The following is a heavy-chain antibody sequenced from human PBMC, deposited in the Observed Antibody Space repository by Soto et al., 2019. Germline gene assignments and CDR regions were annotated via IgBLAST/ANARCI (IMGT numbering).Heavy chain of an antibody. CDR2: IYYGGSA. V-gene: IGHV4-59*08. J-gene: IGHJ4*02. CDR3: ARGGHCTNGVCSALDY. CDR1: GGSISTHY. Sequence: QVQLQESGPGLVKPSGTLSLTCTVSGGSISTHYWSWIRQPPGKGLEWIGYIYYGGSANYNPSLMSRVTISVDTSKKQFSLKLSSVTAADTAVYYCARGGHCTNGVCSALDYWGQGTLVTVSS. D-gene: IGHD2-8*01.